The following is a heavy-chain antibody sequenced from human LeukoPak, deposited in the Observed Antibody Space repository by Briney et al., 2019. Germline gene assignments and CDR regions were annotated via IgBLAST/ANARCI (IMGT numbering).Heavy chain of an antibody. J-gene: IGHJ5*02. CDR1: GGSISSYY. CDR3: ARGFTMVRGVLFDP. CDR2: IYYSGCT. V-gene: IGHV4-59*01. Sequence: SETLSLTCTVSGGSISSYYWSWIRQPPGKGLEWIGYIYYSGCTNYNPSLKSRVTISVDTSKNQFSLKLSSVTAADTAVYYCARGFTMVRGVLFDPWGQGTLVTVSS. D-gene: IGHD3-10*01.